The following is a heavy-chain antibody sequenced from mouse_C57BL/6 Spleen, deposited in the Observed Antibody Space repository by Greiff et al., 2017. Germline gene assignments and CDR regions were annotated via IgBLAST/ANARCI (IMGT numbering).Heavy chain of an antibody. CDR3: ARYDLYYYAMDY. J-gene: IGHJ4*01. CDR2: IRNKANGYTS. CDR1: GFTFTDYY. V-gene: IGHV7-3*01. Sequence: EVKLVESGGGLVQPGGSLSLSCAASGFTFTDYYMSWVRQPPGKALEWLGFIRNKANGYTSEYSASVKGRFTISRDNSQIILYLQMNALRAEDSATYYCARYDLYYYAMDYWGQGTSVTVSS.